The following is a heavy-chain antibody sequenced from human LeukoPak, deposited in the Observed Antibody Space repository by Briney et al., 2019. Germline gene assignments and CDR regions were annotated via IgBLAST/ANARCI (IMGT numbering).Heavy chain of an antibody. CDR3: ARVVSAVTRSYYYYYGMDV. D-gene: IGHD4-11*01. CDR2: IIPILGIA. J-gene: IGHJ6*02. V-gene: IGHV1-69*04. CDR1: GGTFSSYA. Sequence: ASVKVSCKASGGTFSSYAISWVRQAPGQGLEWMGRIIPILGIANYAQKFQGRVTITADKSTSTAYMELSSLRSEDTAVYCCARVVSAVTRSYYYYYGMDVWGQGTTVTVSS.